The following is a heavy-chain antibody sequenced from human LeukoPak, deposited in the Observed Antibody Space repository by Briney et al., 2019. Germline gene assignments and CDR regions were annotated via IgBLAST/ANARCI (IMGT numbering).Heavy chain of an antibody. CDR1: GFTFSSYA. J-gene: IGHJ3*02. D-gene: IGHD3-22*01. CDR3: ARADPDFVSSSGPLGAFDI. V-gene: IGHV3-23*01. Sequence: GGSLRLSCAASGFTFSSYAMSWVRQAPGKGLEWVSAISGSGGSTYYADSVKGRFTISRDNSKNTLYLQMNSLRAEDTAVYYCARADPDFVSSSGPLGAFDIWGQGTMVTVSS. CDR2: ISGSGGST.